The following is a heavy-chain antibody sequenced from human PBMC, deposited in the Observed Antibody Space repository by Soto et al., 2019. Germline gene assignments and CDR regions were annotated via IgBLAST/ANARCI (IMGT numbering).Heavy chain of an antibody. CDR2: VYHSGST. CDR3: ARQKLVPGYYQGMDG. V-gene: IGHV4-4*02. CDR1: GGSISSSTW. J-gene: IGHJ6*02. Sequence: SEPLSLTCAVSGGSISSSTWWSWVRQPPGKGLEWIGDVYHSGSTIYNPSLKSRVTISVDKSKNQFSLQLSSVTAADTAVYYCARQKLVPGYYQGMDGWGQGKTVTV. D-gene: IGHD6-6*01.